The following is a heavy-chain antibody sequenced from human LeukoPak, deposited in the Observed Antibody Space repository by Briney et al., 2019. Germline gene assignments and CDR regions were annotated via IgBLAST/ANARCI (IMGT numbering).Heavy chain of an antibody. CDR2: IWYDGSNK. D-gene: IGHD1-26*01. Sequence: PGGSLRLSCAASGFTFSSYGMHWVRQAPGKGLEWVAVIWYDGSNKYYADSVKGRFTISRDNSKNTLYLQMNGLRAEDTAVYYCARGQPEWELLESSFDYWGQGTLVTVSS. J-gene: IGHJ4*02. CDR1: GFTFSSYG. V-gene: IGHV3-33*01. CDR3: ARGQPEWELLESSFDY.